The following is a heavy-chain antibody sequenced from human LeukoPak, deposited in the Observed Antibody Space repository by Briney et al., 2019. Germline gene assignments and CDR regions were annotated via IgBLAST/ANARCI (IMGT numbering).Heavy chain of an antibody. CDR2: ISWNSGSI. CDR1: GFTFSSYA. V-gene: IGHV3-9*01. CDR3: AILTAMAPPTGY. D-gene: IGHD5-18*01. Sequence: PGGSLRLSCAASGFTFSSYAMSWVRQAPGKGLEWVSGISWNSGSIGYADSVKGRFTISRDNAKNSLYLQMNSLRAEDTALYYCAILTAMAPPTGYWGQGTLVTVSS. J-gene: IGHJ4*02.